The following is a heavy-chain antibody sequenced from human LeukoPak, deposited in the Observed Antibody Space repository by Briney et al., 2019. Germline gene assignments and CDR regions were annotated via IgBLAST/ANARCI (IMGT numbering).Heavy chain of an antibody. CDR2: IKQDGSEK. V-gene: IGHV3-7*01. CDR3: ARGGSSSSAWFDP. D-gene: IGHD6-6*01. CDR1: GFTFSTYW. J-gene: IGHJ5*02. Sequence: PGGSLRLSCAASGFTFSTYWMSWVRQAPGRGLEWVANIKQDGSEKYYVDSVKGRFTISRDNAKNSPYLQMNSLRAEDTAVYYCARGGSSSSAWFDPWGQGTLVTVSS.